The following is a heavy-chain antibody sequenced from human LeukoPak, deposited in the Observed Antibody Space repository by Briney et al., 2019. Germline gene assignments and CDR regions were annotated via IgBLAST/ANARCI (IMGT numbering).Heavy chain of an antibody. Sequence: PSETLSLTCAVYGGSFSGYYWSWIRQPPGKGLEWIGEINHSGSTNYNPSLKSRVTISVDTSKNQFSLKLSSVTAADTAVYYCARGRGDVLLWFGELSDYYYMDVWGKGTTVTVSS. V-gene: IGHV4-34*01. CDR3: ARGRGDVLLWFGELSDYYYMDV. D-gene: IGHD3-10*01. CDR2: INHSGST. J-gene: IGHJ6*03. CDR1: GGSFSGYY.